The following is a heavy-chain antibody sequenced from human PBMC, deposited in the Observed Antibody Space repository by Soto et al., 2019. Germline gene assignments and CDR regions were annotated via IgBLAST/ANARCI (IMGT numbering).Heavy chain of an antibody. CDR1: GFIFNDYG. D-gene: IGHD1-26*01. CDR2: ISYDGSNK. J-gene: IGHJ6*02. CDR3: AKNPASGSYFGGMDV. V-gene: IGHV3-30*18. Sequence: QVQLVESGGGVVQTGRSLRLSCAAFGFIFNDYGIHWVRQAPGKGLEWVALISYDGSNKYYADSVKGRFTISRDNSKNTLYLQINSLRPEDTAVYHCAKNPASGSYFGGMDVWGQGTTVTVSS.